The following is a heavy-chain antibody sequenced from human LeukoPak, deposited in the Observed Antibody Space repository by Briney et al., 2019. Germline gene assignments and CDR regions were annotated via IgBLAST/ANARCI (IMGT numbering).Heavy chain of an antibody. J-gene: IGHJ4*02. D-gene: IGHD6-19*01. CDR3: ARQEEGSSDWYSATYYFDY. CDR1: GYTFTGYY. V-gene: IGHV1-2*02. Sequence: ASVKVSCKASGYTFTGYYMHWVRQAPGQGLEWMGWINPNSGGTNYAQKFQGRVTMTRDTSISTAYMELSRLRSDDTAVYYCARQEEGSSDWYSATYYFDYWGQGTLVTVSS. CDR2: INPNSGGT.